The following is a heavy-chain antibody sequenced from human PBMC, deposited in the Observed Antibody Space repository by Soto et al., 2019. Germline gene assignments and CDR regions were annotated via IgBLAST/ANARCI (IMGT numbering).Heavy chain of an antibody. J-gene: IGHJ6*02. CDR3: ARSLGYCTNGVCLLYYGMDG. CDR1: GFTFSSYA. CDR2: ISYDGSNK. Sequence: PGGSLRLSCAASGFTFSSYAMHWVRQAPGKGLEWVAVISYDGSNKYYADSVKGRFTISRDNSKNTLYLQMNSLRAEDTAVYYCARSLGYCTNGVCLLYYGMDGWGQGSTVTVSS. D-gene: IGHD2-8*01. V-gene: IGHV3-30-3*01.